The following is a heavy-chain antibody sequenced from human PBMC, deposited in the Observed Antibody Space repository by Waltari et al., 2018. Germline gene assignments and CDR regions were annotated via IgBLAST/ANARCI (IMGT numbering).Heavy chain of an antibody. Sequence: QVQLQESGPGLVKPSETLSLTCAVSGFSISRGYQWGWIRQPPGKGLEWIGSIYHIGSTYFNPSLKSRVTIPVDTAKNKVSLRLSSGTAADTAVYYCARMFYDFWTGYSDYWGHGTRVTVAS. D-gene: IGHD3-3*01. V-gene: IGHV4-38-2*01. CDR1: GFSISRGYQ. CDR2: IYHIGST. CDR3: ARMFYDFWTGYSDY. J-gene: IGHJ4*01.